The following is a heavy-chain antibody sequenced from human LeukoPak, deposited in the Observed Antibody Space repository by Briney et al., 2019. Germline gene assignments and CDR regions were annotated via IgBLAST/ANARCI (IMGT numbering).Heavy chain of an antibody. J-gene: IGHJ5*02. CDR2: INHNGST. Sequence: SETLSLTCAVYGGSFGGYYWSWIRQPPGKGLEWIGEINHNGSTNYNPSLKSRVTISVDTSKNQFSLKLSSVTAADTAVYYCARGLSCYAWFDPWGQGTLVTVSS. CDR1: GGSFGGYY. V-gene: IGHV4-34*01. D-gene: IGHD2-2*01. CDR3: ARGLSCYAWFDP.